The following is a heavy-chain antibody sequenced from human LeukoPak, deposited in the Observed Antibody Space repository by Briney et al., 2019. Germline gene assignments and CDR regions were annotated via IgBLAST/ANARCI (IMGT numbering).Heavy chain of an antibody. CDR3: ARDLGYCSGGSCYRGRDNLFDP. J-gene: IGHJ5*02. CDR1: GYTFTSYG. D-gene: IGHD2-15*01. CDR2: ISAYNGNT. V-gene: IGHV1-18*01. Sequence: ASVKVSCKASGYTFTSYGISWVRQAPGQGLEWMGWISAYNGNTNYAQKLQGRVTMTTDTSTSTAYMELRSLRSDDTAVYYCARDLGYCSGGSCYRGRDNLFDPWGQGTLVTVSS.